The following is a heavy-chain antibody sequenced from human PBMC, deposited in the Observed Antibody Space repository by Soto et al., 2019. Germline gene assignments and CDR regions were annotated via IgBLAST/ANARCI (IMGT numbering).Heavy chain of an antibody. J-gene: IGHJ4*02. V-gene: IGHV1-69*13. D-gene: IGHD5-18*01. Sequence: VASVKVSCKASGGTFSSYAISWVRQAPGQGLEWMGGIIPIFGTANYAQKFQGRVTITADESTSTAYMELSSLRSEDTAVYYCARGNLGDRGYSYGTTDYWGQGTLVTVSS. CDR1: GGTFSSYA. CDR3: ARGNLGDRGYSYGTTDY. CDR2: IIPIFGTA.